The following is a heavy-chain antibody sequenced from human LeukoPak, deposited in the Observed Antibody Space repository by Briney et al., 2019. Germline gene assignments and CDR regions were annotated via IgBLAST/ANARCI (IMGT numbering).Heavy chain of an antibody. CDR2: ISDSGSTI. V-gene: IGHV3-48*01. Sequence: PGGSLRLSCAASGFTFSTYTMNWVRQAPGRGVEWVSYISDSGSTIYYADSVKGRFTISRDNAKNSLYLQRNSLRAEDTAVYYCARSFDCWGQGTLVTVS. CDR1: GFTFSTYT. J-gene: IGHJ4*02. CDR3: ARSFDC.